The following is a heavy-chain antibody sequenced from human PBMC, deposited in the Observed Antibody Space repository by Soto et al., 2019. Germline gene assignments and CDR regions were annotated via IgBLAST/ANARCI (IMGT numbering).Heavy chain of an antibody. CDR1: GYTFTNYF. V-gene: IGHV1-18*01. Sequence: QAHLVQSGAEVKKPGASVKVSCKASGYTFTNYFITWVRQAPGQGLEWMGRISAYNGNTNYVQMLHGRVTMTTDTSTATADMEMRSLRSDDTGVYYCARENYYYGMDVWGQGTTVTVCS. CDR3: ARENYYYGMDV. CDR2: ISAYNGNT. J-gene: IGHJ6*02.